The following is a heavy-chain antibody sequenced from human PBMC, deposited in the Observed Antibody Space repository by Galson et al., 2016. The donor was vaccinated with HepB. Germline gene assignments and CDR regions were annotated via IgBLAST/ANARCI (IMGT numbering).Heavy chain of an antibody. CDR3: AKNDILAGYSAFDY. V-gene: IGHV3-30*18. CDR2: ISYDGSHK. Sequence: SLRLSCAASGFTFSSYAMHWVRQAPGKGLEWVAVISYDGSHKYYAASVKGRFTISRDNSKNTLSLQMNSQRAEDTAVYYCAKNDILAGYSAFDYWGQGTRVTVSS. CDR1: GFTFSSYA. D-gene: IGHD3-9*01. J-gene: IGHJ4*02.